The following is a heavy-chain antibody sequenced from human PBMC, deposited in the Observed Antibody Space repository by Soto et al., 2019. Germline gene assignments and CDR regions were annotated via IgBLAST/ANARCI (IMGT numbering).Heavy chain of an antibody. V-gene: IGHV3-23*01. D-gene: IGHD4-17*01. CDR2: TSGSGGST. J-gene: IGHJ3*02. Sequence: GGSLRLSCAASGFTFSSYAMSWVRQAPGKGLEWVSDTSGSGGSTHYADSVKGRFTISRDNSKNTLYLQMNSLRAEDTAVYYCAKADYGDYADAFDIWGQGTMVTVSS. CDR3: AKADYGDYADAFDI. CDR1: GFTFSSYA.